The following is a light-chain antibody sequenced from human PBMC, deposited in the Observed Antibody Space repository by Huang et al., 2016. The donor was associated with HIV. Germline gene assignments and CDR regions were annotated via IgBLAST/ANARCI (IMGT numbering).Light chain of an antibody. CDR1: QGISSY. CDR2: AAS. J-gene: IGKJ1*01. V-gene: IGKV1-9*01. CDR3: QQLNSYPRT. Sequence: IQLTQSPSSLSASVGDRVTISCRASQGISSYLAWYQQKPGKVPMLLIYAASTLQSGVPSRFSGSGSGTYFTLTISSLQPEDFATYYCQQLNSYPRTFGQGTKVEIK.